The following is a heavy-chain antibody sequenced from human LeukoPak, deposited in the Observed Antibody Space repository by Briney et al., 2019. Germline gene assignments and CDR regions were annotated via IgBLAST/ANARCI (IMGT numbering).Heavy chain of an antibody. J-gene: IGHJ4*02. CDR1: GDSSSSYY. Sequence: PSETLSLTCTVSGDSSSSYYWSWIRQPPGKGLEWIAYIHYNGRTNYNPSLKSRVIISVDTSKNQFSLKLTSVTAADTAIYYCARHSKYGSGGLQDNFDYWGQGTLLTVSS. D-gene: IGHD3-10*01. CDR3: ARHSKYGSGGLQDNFDY. CDR2: IHYNGRT. V-gene: IGHV4-59*08.